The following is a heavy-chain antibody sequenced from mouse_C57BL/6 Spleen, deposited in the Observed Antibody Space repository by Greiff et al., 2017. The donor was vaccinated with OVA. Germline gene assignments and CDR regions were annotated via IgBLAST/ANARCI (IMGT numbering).Heavy chain of an antibody. CDR1: GYTFNDYE. Sequence: VQLQQSGAELVRPGASVTLSCKASGYTFNDYEMHWVKQTPVNGLEWIGAIDPETGGTAYNQKFKGKAILTADKSSSPAYMELRSLTSEYSAVYFCTRAWGNFAMCYWGQGTSVTVS. CDR3: TRAWGNFAMCY. J-gene: IGHJ4*01. CDR2: IDPETGGT. V-gene: IGHV1-15*01.